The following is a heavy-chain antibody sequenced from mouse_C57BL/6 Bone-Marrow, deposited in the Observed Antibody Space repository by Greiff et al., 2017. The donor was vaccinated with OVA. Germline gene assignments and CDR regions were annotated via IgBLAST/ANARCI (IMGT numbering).Heavy chain of an antibody. V-gene: IGHV5-17*01. J-gene: IGHJ3*01. CDR3: ARDARLGGYDPAWFAY. Sequence: EVHLVESGGGLVKPGGSLKLSCAASGFTFSDYGMHWVRQAPEKGLEWVAYISSGSSTIYYADKVKGRFTISRDNAKNTLFLQMTSLRSEDTALYCFARDARLGGYDPAWFAYWGQGTLVTVSA. CDR1: GFTFSDYG. CDR2: ISSGSSTI. D-gene: IGHD2-2*01.